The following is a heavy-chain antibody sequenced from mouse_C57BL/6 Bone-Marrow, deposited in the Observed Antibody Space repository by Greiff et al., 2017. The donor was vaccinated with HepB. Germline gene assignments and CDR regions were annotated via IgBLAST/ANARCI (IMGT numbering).Heavy chain of an antibody. CDR2: ITHSGET. V-gene: IGHV12-3*01. Sequence: LQESGPGLVKPSQSLFLTCSITGFPITSGYYWIWIRQSPGKPLEWMGYITHSGETFYNPSLQSPISITRETSKNQFFLQLNSVTTEDTAMYYCAGDDYYGSSFYAMDYWGQGTSVTVSS. J-gene: IGHJ4*01. CDR1: GFPITSGYY. D-gene: IGHD1-1*01. CDR3: AGDDYYGSSFYAMDY.